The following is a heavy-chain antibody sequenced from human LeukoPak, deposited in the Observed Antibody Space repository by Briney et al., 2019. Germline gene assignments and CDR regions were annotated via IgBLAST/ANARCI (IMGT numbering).Heavy chain of an antibody. V-gene: IGHV4-39*07. D-gene: IGHD3-22*01. CDR2: IYYSGSA. CDR1: GGSVSSSSYY. Sequence: PSETLSLTCTVSGGSVSSSSYYWGWIRQPPGKGLEWIGSIYYSGSAYYNPSLKSRVTLSLDTSKNQFSLKLSSVIAADTAVYYCARSDYKYYYDSSGYSYAFDIWGQGTMVTVSS. J-gene: IGHJ3*02. CDR3: ARSDYKYYYDSSGYSYAFDI.